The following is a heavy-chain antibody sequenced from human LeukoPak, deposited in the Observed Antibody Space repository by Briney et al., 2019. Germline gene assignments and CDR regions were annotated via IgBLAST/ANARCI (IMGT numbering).Heavy chain of an antibody. J-gene: IGHJ6*03. Sequence: SETLSLTCTVSGGSISSSSYYWGWIRQPPGKGLEWIGSIYYSGSTIYNPSLKSRVTISVDTSKNQFSLKLSSVTAADTALYYCARVMAAADTNYYYMDVWGKGTTVTVSS. CDR2: IYYSGST. CDR1: GGSISSSSYY. CDR3: ARVMAAADTNYYYMDV. D-gene: IGHD6-13*01. V-gene: IGHV4-39*07.